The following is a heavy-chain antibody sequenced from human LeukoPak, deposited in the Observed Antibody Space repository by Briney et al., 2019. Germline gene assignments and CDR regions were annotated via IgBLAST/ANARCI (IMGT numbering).Heavy chain of an antibody. CDR2: INPNSGGT. Sequence: ASVKVSCKASGYTFTDYYIHWVRQAPGQGLEWMGWINPNSGGTNYAQKFQGRVTMTRDTSIRTAYMELSRLRSDDTAVYYCARAHGRQLWSSGLDYWGQGTLVTVSS. V-gene: IGHV1-2*02. J-gene: IGHJ4*02. CDR1: GYTFTDYY. D-gene: IGHD5-18*01. CDR3: ARAHGRQLWSSGLDY.